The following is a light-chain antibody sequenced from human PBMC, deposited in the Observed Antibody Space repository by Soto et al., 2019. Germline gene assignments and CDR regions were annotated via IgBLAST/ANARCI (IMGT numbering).Light chain of an antibody. V-gene: IGKV1-5*03. J-gene: IGKJ4*01. CDR2: KAS. CDR1: QSISSW. CDR3: QQYNSYTT. Sequence: DIQMTQSPSTLSGSVGDRVTITCRASQSISSWWAWYQQKPGKAPKLLIYKASSLESGVPSRFSGSGAGTEFTLNISSLQPDDFATYYCQQYNSYTTFGVGTQVEIK.